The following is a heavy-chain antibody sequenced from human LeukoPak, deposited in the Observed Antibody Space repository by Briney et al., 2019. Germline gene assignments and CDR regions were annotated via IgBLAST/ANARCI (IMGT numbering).Heavy chain of an antibody. V-gene: IGHV4-59*01. D-gene: IGHD3-9*01. Sequence: SETLSLTCAVYGGSFSGYYWSWIRQPLGKGLEWIGYIYYSGSTNYNPSLKSRVTISVDTSKNQFSLKLSSVTAADTAVYYCAREGRGYDILTGYFPSYFDYWGQGTLVTVSS. J-gene: IGHJ4*02. CDR1: GGSFSGYY. CDR3: AREGRGYDILTGYFPSYFDY. CDR2: IYYSGST.